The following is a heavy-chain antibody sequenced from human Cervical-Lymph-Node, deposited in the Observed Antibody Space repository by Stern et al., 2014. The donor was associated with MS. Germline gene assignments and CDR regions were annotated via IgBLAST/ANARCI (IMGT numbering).Heavy chain of an antibody. D-gene: IGHD3-3*01. J-gene: IGHJ5*02. CDR2: IRSKAYGGTT. CDR1: GFTFGDYA. CDR3: TRGVTIFGVVGGAFDP. Sequence: EVQLVESGGGLVKPGRSLRLSCSASGFTFGDYAMSWFRQAPGKGLAWVGFIRSKAYGGTTEYAASVKGRFTISRDDSKSIAYLQMNSLKTEDTAVYYCTRGVTIFGVVGGAFDPWGQGTLVTVSS. V-gene: IGHV3-49*05.